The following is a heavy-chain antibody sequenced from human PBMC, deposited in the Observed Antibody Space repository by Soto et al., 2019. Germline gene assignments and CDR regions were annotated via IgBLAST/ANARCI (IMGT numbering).Heavy chain of an antibody. V-gene: IGHV1-46*01. CDR3: ARVSWRDIVVVPAATPYYYYYGMDV. Sequence: ASVKVSCKASGYTFTSYYMHWVRQAPGQGLEWKGIINPSGGSTSYAQKFQGRVTMTRDTSTSTVYMELSSLRSEDTAVYYCARVSWRDIVVVPAATPYYYYYGMDVWGQGTTVTVSS. D-gene: IGHD2-2*01. J-gene: IGHJ6*02. CDR2: INPSGGST. CDR1: GYTFTSYY.